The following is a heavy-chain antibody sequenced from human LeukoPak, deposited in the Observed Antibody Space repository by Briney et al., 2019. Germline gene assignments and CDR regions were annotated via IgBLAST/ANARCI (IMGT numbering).Heavy chain of an antibody. V-gene: IGHV1-18*01. Sequence: ASVKVSCKASGGTFSSYAISWVRQAPGQGLEWMGWISAYNGNTNYAQKLQGRVTMTTDTSTSTAYMELRSLRSDDTAVYYCARVTADYDSSGYYYANFDYWGQGTLVTVSS. CDR1: GGTFSSYA. J-gene: IGHJ4*02. D-gene: IGHD3-22*01. CDR3: ARVTADYDSSGYYYANFDY. CDR2: ISAYNGNT.